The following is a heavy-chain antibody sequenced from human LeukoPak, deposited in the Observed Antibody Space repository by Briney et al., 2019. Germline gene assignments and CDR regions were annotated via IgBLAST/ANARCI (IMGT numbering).Heavy chain of an antibody. CDR3: ARAPHFFDTSGSRYYFDY. D-gene: IGHD3-22*01. CDR2: IYYSGNT. CDR1: GGSIRSTTYY. Sequence: KPSETLSLTCSVSGGSIRSTTYYWGWIRQPPGKGLEWIGSIYYSGNTYYSPSLMSRVTISVDTSKNQFSLNLSSLTAADTAVYYCARAPHFFDTSGSRYYFDYWGQGALVTVSS. J-gene: IGHJ4*02. V-gene: IGHV4-39*07.